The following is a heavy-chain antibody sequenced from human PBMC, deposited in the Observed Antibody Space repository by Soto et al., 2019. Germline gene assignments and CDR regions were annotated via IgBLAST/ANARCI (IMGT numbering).Heavy chain of an antibody. D-gene: IGHD6-19*01. J-gene: IGHJ4*02. CDR3: AKSPRTSVAGPIDY. V-gene: IGHV3-23*01. Sequence: PGGSLRLSCAASGFTFSSYAMSWVRQAPGKGLEWVSAISGSGGSTYHADSVKGRFTISRDNSKNTLYLQMNSLRAEDTAVYYCAKSPRTSVAGPIDYWGQGTLVTVSS. CDR1: GFTFSSYA. CDR2: ISGSGGST.